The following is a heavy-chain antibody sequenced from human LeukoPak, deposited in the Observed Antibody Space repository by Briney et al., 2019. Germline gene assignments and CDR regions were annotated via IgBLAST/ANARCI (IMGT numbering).Heavy chain of an antibody. CDR2: IYQSGST. CDR1: GGSISSGGYS. Sequence: PSETLSLTCAVSGGSISSGGYSWSWIRQPPGKGLEWIGYIYQSGSTHYNPSLKSRVTISVDKFKSQFSLKLGSVTAADTAVYYCARGDRARDAFDIWGQGTMVTVSS. D-gene: IGHD1-14*01. CDR3: ARGDRARDAFDI. J-gene: IGHJ3*02. V-gene: IGHV4-30-2*01.